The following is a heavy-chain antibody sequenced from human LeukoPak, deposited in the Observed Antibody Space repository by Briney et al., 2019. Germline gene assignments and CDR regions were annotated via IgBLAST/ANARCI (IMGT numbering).Heavy chain of an antibody. V-gene: IGHV1-69-2*01. CDR3: ATVPYCSTTSCYTGY. J-gene: IGHJ4*02. CDR1: GYTFTDYY. D-gene: IGHD2-2*02. Sequence: ASVKVSCKVSGYTFTDYYMHWVQQAPGKGLEWMALVDPEDGETIYAEKFQGRVTITADTSADTAYMELSSLRSEDTAVYYCATVPYCSTTSCYTGYWGQGTLVTASS. CDR2: VDPEDGET.